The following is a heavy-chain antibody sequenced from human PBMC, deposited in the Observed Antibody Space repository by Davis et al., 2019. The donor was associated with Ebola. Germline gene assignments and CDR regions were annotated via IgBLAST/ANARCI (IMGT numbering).Heavy chain of an antibody. V-gene: IGHV3-30-3*01. CDR3: VRADGYNPPLD. CDR1: GFSFRNYG. D-gene: IGHD5-24*01. Sequence: GESLKISCEVSGFSFRNYGMHWVRQAPGKGLQWVALISPDGSNRWYADSVRGRLTTSRDNAKNTLDLQMNSLRIDDTAVYYCVRADGYNPPLDWGQGTLVTVSS. CDR2: ISPDGSNR. J-gene: IGHJ4*02.